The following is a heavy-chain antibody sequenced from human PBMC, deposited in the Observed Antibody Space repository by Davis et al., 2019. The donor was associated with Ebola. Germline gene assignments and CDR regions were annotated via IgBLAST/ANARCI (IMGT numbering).Heavy chain of an antibody. Sequence: ASVKVSCKASGYTFIGHYLHWVRQAPGQGLEWMGWISAYNGNTNYAQKLQGRVTMTTDTSTSTAYMELRSLRSDDTAVYYCAREDSYSGSLDPPYYFDYWGQGTLVTVSS. D-gene: IGHD1-26*01. CDR1: GYTFIGHY. J-gene: IGHJ4*02. CDR3: AREDSYSGSLDPPYYFDY. V-gene: IGHV1-18*04. CDR2: ISAYNGNT.